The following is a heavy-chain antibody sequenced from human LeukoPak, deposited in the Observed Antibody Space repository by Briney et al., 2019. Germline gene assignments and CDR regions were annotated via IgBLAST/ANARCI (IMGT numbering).Heavy chain of an antibody. D-gene: IGHD7-27*01. CDR1: GGTFSSYA. V-gene: IGHV1-69*01. CDR2: IIPIFGTA. Sequence: SVKVSCKASGGTFSSYAISWVRQAPGQGLEWMGGIIPIFGTANYAQKFQGGVTITADESTSTAYMELSSLRSEDTAVYYCARNELGLNYYYYYYMDVWGKGTTVTVSS. CDR3: ARNELGLNYYYYYYMDV. J-gene: IGHJ6*03.